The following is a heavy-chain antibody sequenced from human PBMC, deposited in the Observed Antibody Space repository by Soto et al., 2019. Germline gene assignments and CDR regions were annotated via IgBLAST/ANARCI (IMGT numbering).Heavy chain of an antibody. CDR3: AKVKDDYNWNDGYYYMDV. CDR1: GFTFSSYA. D-gene: IGHD1-20*01. Sequence: PGGSLRLSCAASGFTFSSYAMSWVRQAPGKGLEWVSAISGSGGSTYYADSVKGRFTISRDNSKNTLYLQMNSLRAEDTAVYYCAKVKDDYNWNDGYYYMDVWGKGTTVTVSS. V-gene: IGHV3-23*01. CDR2: ISGSGGST. J-gene: IGHJ6*03.